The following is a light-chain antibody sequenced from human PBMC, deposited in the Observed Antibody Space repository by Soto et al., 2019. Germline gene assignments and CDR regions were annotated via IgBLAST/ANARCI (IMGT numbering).Light chain of an antibody. Sequence: EIVFTQSPGTLSLSPGERATLSCRASQTISITDLAWYQHKPGQAPRLLIYGASSRATDIPDRFSGSGSGTDFTLTISRLEPEDFAVYYCHQCDTSPRTFGQGTKVDIK. CDR1: QTISITD. V-gene: IGKV3-20*01. CDR2: GAS. CDR3: HQCDTSPRT. J-gene: IGKJ1*01.